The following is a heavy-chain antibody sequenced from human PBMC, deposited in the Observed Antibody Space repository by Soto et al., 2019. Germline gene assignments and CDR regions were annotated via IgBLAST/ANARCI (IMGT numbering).Heavy chain of an antibody. Sequence: QVQLVQSGAEVKKPGSSVKVSCKASGGTFSKYAITWVRQAPGQGLEWMGVIIPIYGTTNFAQKIQGRVTISADESTSTAYMELSSLRSDDTAVYYCARSRPLGDLFLSFAIWGQGTMVTVSS. CDR1: GGTFSKYA. CDR2: IIPIYGTT. CDR3: ARSRPLGDLFLSFAI. D-gene: IGHD3-16*01. J-gene: IGHJ3*02. V-gene: IGHV1-69*01.